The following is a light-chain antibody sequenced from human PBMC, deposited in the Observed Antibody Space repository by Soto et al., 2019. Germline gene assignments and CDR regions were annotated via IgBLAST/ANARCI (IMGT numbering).Light chain of an antibody. CDR3: LQDYNLPIT. CDR1: QSVSSSY. J-gene: IGKJ5*01. Sequence: ESVLRQSPVTLSLSQGERVTLSCRASQSVSSSYLAWYQQKPGQAPRLLIYGASTRATGIPARFSGSGRGSGTDFTLTISSLQPEDFAVYYCLQDYNLPITFAQGTRLEIK. V-gene: IGKV3D-7*01. CDR2: GAS.